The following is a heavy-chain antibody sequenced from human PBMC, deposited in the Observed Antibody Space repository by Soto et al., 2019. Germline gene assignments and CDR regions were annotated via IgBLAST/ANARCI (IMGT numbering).Heavy chain of an antibody. D-gene: IGHD4-17*01. CDR1: GGSISSYY. CDR2: IYYSGST. CDR3: ARRYGDAVDF. Sequence: QVQLQESGPGLVRPSETLSLTCTVSGGSISSYYWSWIRQPPGKGLEWIGYIYYSGSTNYNPSLKSRVTISVDTSKNQFSLKLNSMTAADTAVYYCARRYGDAVDFWGQGTLVTVSS. V-gene: IGHV4-59*01. J-gene: IGHJ4*02.